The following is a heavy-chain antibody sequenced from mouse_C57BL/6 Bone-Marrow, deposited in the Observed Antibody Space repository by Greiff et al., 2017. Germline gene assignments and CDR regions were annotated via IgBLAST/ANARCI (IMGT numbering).Heavy chain of an antibody. CDR2: IYPGDGDT. Sequence: VQLQQSGAELVKPGASVKISCKASGYAFSSYWMNWVKQRPGKGLEWIGQIYPGDGDTNYNGKFKGKATLTADKSSSTAYMQLSSLTSEDSAVYFCARSAVVATPYAMDDWGQGTSVTVSS. J-gene: IGHJ4*01. D-gene: IGHD1-1*01. V-gene: IGHV1-80*01. CDR1: GYAFSSYW. CDR3: ARSAVVATPYAMDD.